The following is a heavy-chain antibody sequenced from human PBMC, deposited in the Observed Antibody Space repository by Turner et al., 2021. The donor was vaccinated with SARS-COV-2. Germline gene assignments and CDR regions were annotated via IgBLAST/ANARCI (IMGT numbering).Heavy chain of an antibody. Sequence: EVQLLESGGGLVQHGGSLSLSCAASGFTFSSYTMTWVRQAPGKGLQWVSAIRGSGSGTYYADSVKGRFTISRDNSKSTLYLQMSSLRAEDTAIYYCAKDVGVASLVGATADYWGQGTLVTVSS. CDR1: GFTFSSYT. D-gene: IGHD1-26*01. J-gene: IGHJ4*01. CDR2: IRGSGSGT. CDR3: AKDVGVASLVGATADY. V-gene: IGHV3-23*01.